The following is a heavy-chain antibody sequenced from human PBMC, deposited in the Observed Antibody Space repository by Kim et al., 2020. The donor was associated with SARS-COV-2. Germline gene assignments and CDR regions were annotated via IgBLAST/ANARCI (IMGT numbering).Heavy chain of an antibody. CDR2: IWYDGSNK. J-gene: IGHJ3*02. CDR3: AREGTVDGTGNAVDI. Sequence: GGSLRLSCAASGFTFSSYGMHGVRQAPGKGLEWVAVIWYDGSNKYYADSVKGRFTISRDNSKNTLYLQMNSLRAEDTAVYYCAREGTVDGTGNAVDIWGQGKMVTVSS. V-gene: IGHV3-33*01. CDR1: GFTFSSYG. D-gene: IGHD1-1*01.